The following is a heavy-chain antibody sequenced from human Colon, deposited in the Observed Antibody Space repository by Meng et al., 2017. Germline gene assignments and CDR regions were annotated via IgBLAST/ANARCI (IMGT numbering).Heavy chain of an antibody. J-gene: IGHJ4*02. CDR1: GFTFSGSA. D-gene: IGHD3-16*01. V-gene: IGHV3-73*01. CDR3: SRSYTDYLDY. Sequence: GESLKISCAASGFTFSGSAMHWVRQASGKGLEWVGRIRSKGYSYATAYAESVKGRFTISRDDSKNTAYLQMNSLKTEDTAVYYCSRSYTDYLDYWGQGTLVTVSS. CDR2: IRSKGYSYAT.